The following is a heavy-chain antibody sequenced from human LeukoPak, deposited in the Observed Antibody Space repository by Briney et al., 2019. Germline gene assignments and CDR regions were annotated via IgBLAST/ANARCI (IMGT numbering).Heavy chain of an antibody. CDR2: IWYDGSNK. CDR3: ARDTGPYYFDY. V-gene: IGHV3-33*01. D-gene: IGHD3-10*01. CDR1: GFTFSSCG. J-gene: IGHJ4*02. Sequence: GGSLRLSCAASGFTFSSCGMHWVRQAPGKGLEWVAVIWYDGSNKYYADSVKGRFTISRDNSKNTLYLQVNSLRVEDTAVYYCARDTGPYYFDYWGRGTLVTVSS.